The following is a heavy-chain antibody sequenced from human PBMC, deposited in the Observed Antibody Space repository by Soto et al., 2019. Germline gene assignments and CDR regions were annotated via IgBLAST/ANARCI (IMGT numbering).Heavy chain of an antibody. CDR2: ISSSSSYI. CDR3: ARVADSSGYYY. J-gene: IGHJ4*02. Sequence: LSCAXFGFTFSSYSMNWVRXXPGXXLEWVSSISSSSSYIYYADSVKGRFTISRDNAKNSLYLQMNSLRAEDTAVYYCARVADSSGYYYWGQGTLVTVSS. CDR1: GFTFSSYS. V-gene: IGHV3-21*01. D-gene: IGHD3-22*01.